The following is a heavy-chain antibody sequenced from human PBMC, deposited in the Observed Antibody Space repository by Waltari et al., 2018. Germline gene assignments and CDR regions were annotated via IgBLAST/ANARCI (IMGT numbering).Heavy chain of an antibody. CDR1: GYSFTSYW. V-gene: IGHV5-51*01. J-gene: IGHJ4*02. Sequence: EVHLVQSGADVKKPGESLKISCKGSGYSFTSYWIGRVRQRPGKGLEWMWAIQPGNSESRYSPSFQGHVTISVDKSISTAYLQWSSLKASDTAMYCCARQAYGDYQGFDYWGQGTLVTVSS. CDR2: IQPGNSES. D-gene: IGHD4-17*01. CDR3: ARQAYGDYQGFDY.